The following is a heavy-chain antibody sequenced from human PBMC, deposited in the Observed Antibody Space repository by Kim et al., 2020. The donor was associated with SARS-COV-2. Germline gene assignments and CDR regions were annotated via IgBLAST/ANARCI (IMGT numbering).Heavy chain of an antibody. Sequence: SETLSLTCTVSGGSISSGGYYWSWIRQHPGRGLEWIGNIYYSGSTYYNPSLKSRVTISVDTSKNQFSLKLSSVTAADTAVYYCARAVVQGLFDYWGQGTLVTVSS. CDR2: IYYSGST. V-gene: IGHV4-31*03. CDR1: GGSISSGGYY. J-gene: IGHJ4*02. D-gene: IGHD3-10*01. CDR3: ARAVVQGLFDY.